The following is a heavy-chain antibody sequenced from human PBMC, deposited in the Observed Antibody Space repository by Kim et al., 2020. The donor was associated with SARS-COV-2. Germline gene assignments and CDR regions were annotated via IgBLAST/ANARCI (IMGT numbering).Heavy chain of an antibody. D-gene: IGHD3-3*01. V-gene: IGHV3-11*01. J-gene: IGHJ4*02. Sequence: GGSLRLSCAASGFSFSDYYMIWIRQAPGKGLELVSYMSSSGSIIHYADSVKGRFTISRDNRKNSLYLQMNSLRAEDTAVYHCARDRGVLGFLGWLSDWGQGTLVTVSS. CDR2: MSSSGSII. CDR3: ARDRGVLGFLGWLSD. CDR1: GFSFSDYY.